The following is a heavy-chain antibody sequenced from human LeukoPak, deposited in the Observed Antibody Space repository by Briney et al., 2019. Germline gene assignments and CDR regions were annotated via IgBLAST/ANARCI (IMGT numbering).Heavy chain of an antibody. Sequence: SETLSLTCAVYGGSFSGYYWSWIRQPPGKGLEWIGEINHSGSTDYNPSLKSRVTVSVDTSKNQFSLKLSSVTAADTAVYYYASPIAARHHAFDIWGQGTMVTVSS. V-gene: IGHV4-34*01. CDR3: ASPIAARHHAFDI. CDR2: INHSGST. CDR1: GGSFSGYY. D-gene: IGHD6-6*01. J-gene: IGHJ3*02.